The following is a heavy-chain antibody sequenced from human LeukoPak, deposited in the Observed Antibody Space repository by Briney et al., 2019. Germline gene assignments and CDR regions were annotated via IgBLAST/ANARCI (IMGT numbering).Heavy chain of an antibody. Sequence: GASVKVSCKASGYTFTSYDINWVRQATGQGLEWMGWMNPNSGNTGYAQKFQGRVTITRNTSISTAYMELSSLRSEDTAVYYCARGQRRKSIAGFYYYYYMDVWGKGTTVTVSS. D-gene: IGHD6-6*01. CDR1: GYTFTSYD. CDR3: ARGQRRKSIAGFYYYYYMDV. CDR2: MNPNSGNT. J-gene: IGHJ6*03. V-gene: IGHV1-8*03.